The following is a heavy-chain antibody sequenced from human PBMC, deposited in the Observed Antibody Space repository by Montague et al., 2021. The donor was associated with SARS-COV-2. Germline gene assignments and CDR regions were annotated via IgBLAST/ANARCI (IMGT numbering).Heavy chain of an antibody. V-gene: IGHV3-33*01. CDR3: ARDLAPYYYDSSGPELVDV. D-gene: IGHD3-22*01. J-gene: IGHJ6*02. Sequence: SLRLSCAASGFTFSSYGMHWVRQAPGKGLEWVAVIWCDGSNKYYADSVKGRFTISRDNSKNTLYLQMNSLRAEDTAVYYCARDLAPYYYDSSGPELVDVWGQGTTVTVSS. CDR1: GFTFSSYG. CDR2: IWCDGSNK.